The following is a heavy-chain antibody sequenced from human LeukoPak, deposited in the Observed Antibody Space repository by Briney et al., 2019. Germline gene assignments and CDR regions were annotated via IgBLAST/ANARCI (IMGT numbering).Heavy chain of an antibody. V-gene: IGHV4-59*08. D-gene: IGHD2-15*01. CDR2: IHYSGST. Sequence: SETLSLTCSVSGGFINGYYWSWIRQSPGKGLEWVGYIHYSGSTNYNPSLRSRVTMSVDMSKNQFSVNLNSVTAADTAVYYCARLHSARAEEFDPWGQGTLVTVSS. CDR1: GGFINGYY. J-gene: IGHJ5*02. CDR3: ARLHSARAEEFDP.